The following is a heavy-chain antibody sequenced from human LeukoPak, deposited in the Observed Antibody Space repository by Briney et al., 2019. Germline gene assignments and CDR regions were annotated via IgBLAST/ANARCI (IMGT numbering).Heavy chain of an antibody. Sequence: SETLSLTCTVSGGSISSYYWSWIRQPAGKGLEWIGRIYTSGSTNYNPSLKSRVTMSVDTSKNQFSLKLSSVTAADTAVYYCAREAIAVADGGNWFDPWGQGTLVTVSS. J-gene: IGHJ5*02. V-gene: IGHV4-4*07. CDR3: AREAIAVADGGNWFDP. D-gene: IGHD6-19*01. CDR1: GGSISSYY. CDR2: IYTSGST.